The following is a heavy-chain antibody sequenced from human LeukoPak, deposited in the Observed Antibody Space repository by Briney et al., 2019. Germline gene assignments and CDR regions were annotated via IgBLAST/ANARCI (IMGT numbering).Heavy chain of an antibody. CDR2: IYYSGST. CDR3: ARGTLDLVPAAFDY. D-gene: IGHD2-2*01. J-gene: IGHJ4*02. V-gene: IGHV4-39*01. CDR1: GGSISSSSYY. Sequence: SETLSLTCTVSGGSISSSSYYWGWIRQPPGKGLEWIGSIYYSGSTYYNPSLKSRVTISVDTSKNQFSLKLSSVTAADTAVYYCARGTLDLVPAAFDYWGQGTPVTVSS.